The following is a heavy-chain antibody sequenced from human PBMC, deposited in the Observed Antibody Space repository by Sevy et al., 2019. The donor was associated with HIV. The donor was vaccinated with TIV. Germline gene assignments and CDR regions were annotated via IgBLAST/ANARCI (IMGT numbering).Heavy chain of an antibody. CDR1: GFTFSDSG. CDR3: AKDPGGYNSGYLMV. CDR2: ISYDGSHK. D-gene: IGHD3-22*01. J-gene: IGHJ4*02. Sequence: GGSLRLSCAASGFTFSDSGMHWVRQAPGKGLEWVAVISYDGSHKYLVYSVKGRFTISRDNSKNTLFLQMNTLRSEDTAVYYCAKDPGGYNSGYLMVWGQGTLVTVSS. V-gene: IGHV3-30*18.